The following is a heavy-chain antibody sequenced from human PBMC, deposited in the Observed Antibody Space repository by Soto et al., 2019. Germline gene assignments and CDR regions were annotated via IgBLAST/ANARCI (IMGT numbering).Heavy chain of an antibody. CDR1: GFTFSSYG. V-gene: IGHV3-30*18. CDR2: ISYDGSNK. Sequence: GGSLRLSCAASGFTFSSYGMHWVRQAPGKGLEWVAVISYDGSNKYYADSVKGRFTISRDNSKNTLYLQMNSLRAEDTAVYYCAKENGMDVWGQGTTVTVSS. CDR3: AKENGMDV. J-gene: IGHJ6*02.